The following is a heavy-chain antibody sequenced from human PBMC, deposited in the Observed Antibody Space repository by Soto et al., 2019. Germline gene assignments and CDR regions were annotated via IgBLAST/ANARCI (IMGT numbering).Heavy chain of an antibody. D-gene: IGHD1-1*01. CDR3: ARDASATGTPYNWFDP. CDR1: GFTFSSYG. V-gene: IGHV3-33*01. CDR2: IWYDGSNK. Sequence: VQLVESGGGVVQPGRSLRLSCAASGFTFSSYGMHWVRQAPGKGLEWVAVIWYDGSNKYYADSVKGRFTISRDNSKNTLYLQMNSLRAEDTAVYYCARDASATGTPYNWFDPWGQGTLVTVSS. J-gene: IGHJ5*02.